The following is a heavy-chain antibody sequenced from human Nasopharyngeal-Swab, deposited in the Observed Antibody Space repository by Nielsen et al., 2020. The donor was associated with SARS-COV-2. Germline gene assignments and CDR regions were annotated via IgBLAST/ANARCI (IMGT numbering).Heavy chain of an antibody. D-gene: IGHD3-22*01. CDR2: ITSSSGII. J-gene: IGHJ4*02. CDR3: ASAHRAYGDSGYYPLDY. V-gene: IGHV3-48*04. Sequence: ARQAPGKGLEWVSYITSSSGIIYYADSVKGRFTISRDNAKNLLCLQMNSLRAEDTAVYYCASAHRAYGDSGYYPLDYWGKGTLVTVSS.